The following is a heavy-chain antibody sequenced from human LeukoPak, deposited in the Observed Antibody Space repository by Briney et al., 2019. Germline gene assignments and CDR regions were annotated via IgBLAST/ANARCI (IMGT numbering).Heavy chain of an antibody. CDR3: ARDAGRFLEIDY. Sequence: GASVKVSCKASGYTFTSYGISWVRQAPGQGLEWMGWISAYNGNTNYAQKLQGRVTMTTDTSTSTAYTELRSLRSDDTAVYYCARDAGRFLEIDYWGQGTLVTVSS. CDR1: GYTFTSYG. CDR2: ISAYNGNT. V-gene: IGHV1-18*01. J-gene: IGHJ4*02. D-gene: IGHD3-3*01.